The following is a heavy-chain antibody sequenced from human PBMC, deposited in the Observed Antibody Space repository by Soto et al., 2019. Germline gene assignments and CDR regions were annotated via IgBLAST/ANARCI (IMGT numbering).Heavy chain of an antibody. V-gene: IGHV2-5*02. D-gene: IGHD2-15*01. CDR2: IYWDGDE. CDR3: AHKGGRGAGMDV. Sequence: QITLKESGPTLVQPTQTLTLTCTFSGFSLSTSGVGVVWIRQPPGKALEWLALIYWDGDERYSPFLKSRLTITKDTSKNQVALTMTNMDPVDTATYYCAHKGGRGAGMDVWGQGTTVTVSS. J-gene: IGHJ6*02. CDR1: GFSLSTSGVG.